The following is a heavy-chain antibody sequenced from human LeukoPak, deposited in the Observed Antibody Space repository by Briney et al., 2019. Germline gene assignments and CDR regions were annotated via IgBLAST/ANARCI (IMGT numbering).Heavy chain of an antibody. V-gene: IGHV3-23*01. Sequence: PGGSLRLSCVASGFTFSGYAMSWVRQAPGKGLEWVSVISDSAISTYYVDSVKGRFTISRDNSKNTLYLQMNGLGVEDTAVYYCARMGAGSASYYSNWFDPWGQGALVTVSS. J-gene: IGHJ5*02. CDR3: ARMGAGSASYYSNWFDP. CDR1: GFTFSGYA. CDR2: ISDSAIST. D-gene: IGHD3-10*01.